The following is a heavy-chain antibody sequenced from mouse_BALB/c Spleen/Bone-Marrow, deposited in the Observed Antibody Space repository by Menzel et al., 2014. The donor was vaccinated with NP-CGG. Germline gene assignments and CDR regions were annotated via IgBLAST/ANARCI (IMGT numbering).Heavy chain of an antibody. J-gene: IGHJ4*01. CDR3: ARSGYGDYYAMDY. CDR1: GFTFSSFG. Sequence: EVQVVESGGGLVQPGGSRKLSCAASGFTFSSFGIHWVRRAPEKGLEWVAYISSGSSTIYYADTVKGRFTISRDNPKNTLFLQMTSLRSEDTAMYYCARSGYGDYYAMDYWGQGTSVTVSS. D-gene: IGHD2-10*02. V-gene: IGHV5-17*02. CDR2: ISSGSSTI.